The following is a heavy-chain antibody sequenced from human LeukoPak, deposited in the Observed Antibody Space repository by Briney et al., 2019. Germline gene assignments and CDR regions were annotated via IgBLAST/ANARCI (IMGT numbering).Heavy chain of an antibody. Sequence: ASVKVSCKASGYTFTDYYIHWLRQAPGQGLEWMGWINPNSGGTNYAQKFQGRVTMTRDTSISTAYMELSRLRSDDTAMYYCARVSGISITMYDYWGQGTLVTVSS. CDR3: ARVSGISITMYDY. V-gene: IGHV1-2*02. CDR1: GYTFTDYY. J-gene: IGHJ4*02. D-gene: IGHD3-10*02. CDR2: INPNSGGT.